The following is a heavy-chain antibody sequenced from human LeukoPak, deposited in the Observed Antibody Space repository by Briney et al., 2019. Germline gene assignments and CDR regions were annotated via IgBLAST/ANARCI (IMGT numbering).Heavy chain of an antibody. J-gene: IGHJ4*02. Sequence: APVKVSCKASGYTFTSHVISWARQAPGQGLEWMGWISPNNGGTNYADKLQGRVTVTRDTSISTAYMEIKRLRSDDTAVYYCARGELRYLDCPDYWGQGTLVTVSS. CDR1: GYTFTSHV. V-gene: IGHV1-2*02. CDR2: ISPNNGGT. CDR3: ARGELRYLDCPDY. D-gene: IGHD3-9*01.